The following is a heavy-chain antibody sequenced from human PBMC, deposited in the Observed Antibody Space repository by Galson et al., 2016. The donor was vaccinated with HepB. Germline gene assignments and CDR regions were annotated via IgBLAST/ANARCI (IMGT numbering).Heavy chain of an antibody. CDR2: ISAYNGNT. CDR1: GYTFTNYG. Sequence: SVKVSCKASGYTFTNYGLSWVRQAPGQGLEWMGWISAYNGNTNYAQKVQGRVTMTTDTSTSTAYMELRSLRSGDTAVYYCARGDVVVVGTTDYYGMDVWGQGTTVIVSS. D-gene: IGHD2-15*01. J-gene: IGHJ6*02. V-gene: IGHV1-18*01. CDR3: ARGDVVVVGTTDYYGMDV.